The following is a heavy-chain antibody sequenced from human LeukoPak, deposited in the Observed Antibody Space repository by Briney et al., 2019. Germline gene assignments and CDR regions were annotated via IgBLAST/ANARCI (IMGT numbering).Heavy chain of an antibody. CDR3: ARDKQDAFDI. CDR1: GGSIRSSKW. D-gene: IGHD6-13*01. CDR2: IYHSGST. Sequence: PSETLSLTCAVSGGSIRSSKWRSWVRQPPGKGLEWIGEIYHSGSTNYNPSLKSRVTMSVDKSKSQFSLKLNSVTAADTAVYYCARDKQDAFDIWGQGTMVTVSS. V-gene: IGHV4-4*02. J-gene: IGHJ3*02.